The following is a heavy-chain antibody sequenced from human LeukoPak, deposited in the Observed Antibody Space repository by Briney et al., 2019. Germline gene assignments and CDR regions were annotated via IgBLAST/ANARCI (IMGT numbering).Heavy chain of an antibody. Sequence: PGGSLRLSCAASGFTFSSYAMHWVRQAPGKGLEWVAVISYDGSNKYYADSVKGRFTISRDNSKNTLYLQMNSLRAEDTAVYYCARDIPGGQDIVLMVYVPGGYWGQGTLVTVSS. D-gene: IGHD2-8*01. V-gene: IGHV3-30-3*01. CDR2: ISYDGSNK. J-gene: IGHJ4*02. CDR1: GFTFSSYA. CDR3: ARDIPGGQDIVLMVYVPGGY.